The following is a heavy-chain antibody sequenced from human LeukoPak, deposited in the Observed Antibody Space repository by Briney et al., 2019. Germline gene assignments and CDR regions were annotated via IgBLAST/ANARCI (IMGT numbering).Heavy chain of an antibody. D-gene: IGHD5-18*01. CDR3: ARTSSWIRLWS. CDR2: ISNDGGSQ. J-gene: IGHJ4*02. CDR1: GFTFSSND. Sequence: QPGGSLRLSCAASGFTFSSNDMHWVRQAPGKGLEWVAVISNDGGSQYYAESVRGRFIISRDNSKNTLYLQMNSLTTEDTAVYYCARTSSWIRLWSWGQGTLVTVSS. V-gene: IGHV3-30-3*01.